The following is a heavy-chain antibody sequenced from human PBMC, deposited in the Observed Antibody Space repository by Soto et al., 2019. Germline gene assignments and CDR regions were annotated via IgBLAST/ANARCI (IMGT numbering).Heavy chain of an antibody. CDR2: IWYDGSNK. Sequence: GGSLRLSCAASGFTFSSYGMHWVRQAPGKGLEWVAVIWYDGSNKYYADSVKGRFTTSRDNSKSTLYLQMNSLRPEDTAVYYCAKDGYYYDSRGYYVWDHWGQGALVTVSS. CDR3: AKDGYYYDSRGYYVWDH. CDR1: GFTFSSYG. J-gene: IGHJ4*02. D-gene: IGHD3-22*01. V-gene: IGHV3-30*02.